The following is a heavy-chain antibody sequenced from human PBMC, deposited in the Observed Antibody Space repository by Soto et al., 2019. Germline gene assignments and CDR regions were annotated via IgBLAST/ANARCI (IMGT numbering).Heavy chain of an antibody. V-gene: IGHV3-43*01. J-gene: IGHJ4*02. CDR1: GFTFGDFT. CDR3: VRGTGNSFASYYFDY. CDR2: ISWNADSI. D-gene: IGHD3-16*01. Sequence: PGGSLRLSCAASGFTFGDFTMHWIRHVPGKGLEWVSLISWNADSIYYGDSVQGRFTISRDNSKNSLYLQMTSLRPDDTALYYCVRGTGNSFASYYFDYWGQGTQVTVS.